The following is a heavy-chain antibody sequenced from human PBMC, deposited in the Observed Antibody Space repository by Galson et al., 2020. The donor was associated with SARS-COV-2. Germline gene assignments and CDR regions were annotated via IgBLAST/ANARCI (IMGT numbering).Heavy chain of an antibody. CDR3: ARNRGRFTIIRGLTGKNWFDP. D-gene: IGHD3-10*01. CDR2: INNGGGT. CDR1: GGSSSAYY. J-gene: IGHJ5*02. Sequence: ETSETLSLTCAVYGGSSSAYYWTWIRQPPGKGLEWIGEINNGGGTTYNPSLKSRVTISVDTSKNQFSLTLTSVTAADTAVYYCARNRGRFTIIRGLTGKNWFDPWGQGTLVTVSS. V-gene: IGHV4-34*01.